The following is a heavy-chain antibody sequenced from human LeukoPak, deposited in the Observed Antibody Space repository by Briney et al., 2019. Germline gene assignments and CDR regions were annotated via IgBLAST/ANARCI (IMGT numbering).Heavy chain of an antibody. D-gene: IGHD2-8*02. Sequence: GGSLRLSCAASGFTVRDGYMSWVRQAPGKRLEWLAFIYVSGTTFYAASVKGRFTISRDNSKNTLSLQMTILRPEDTAVYYCARDEGYCTGGGCHKSRFDYWGQGTLVIVSS. V-gene: IGHV3-66*03. CDR1: GFTVRDGY. J-gene: IGHJ4*02. CDR3: ARDEGYCTGGGCHKSRFDY. CDR2: IYVSGTT.